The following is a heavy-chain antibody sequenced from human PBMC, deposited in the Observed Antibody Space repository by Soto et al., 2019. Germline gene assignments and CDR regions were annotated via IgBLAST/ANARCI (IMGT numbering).Heavy chain of an antibody. D-gene: IGHD4-17*01. CDR3: GHTLTTVTWGCDS. Sequence: QITLKESGPTLVKPTQTLTLTCTFSGFSLSTGGVGVGWIRQPPGKALEWLALIYWDDDKRYSPSLKSRLTISKDTAKIRAVLPMTILARADPRTWFCGHTLTTVTWGCDSWGQGPLVPVS. J-gene: IGHJ5*01. V-gene: IGHV2-5*02. CDR2: IYWDDDK. CDR1: GFSLSTGGVG.